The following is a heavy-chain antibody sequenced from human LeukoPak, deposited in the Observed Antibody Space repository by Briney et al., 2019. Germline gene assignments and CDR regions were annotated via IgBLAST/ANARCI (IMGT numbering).Heavy chain of an antibody. V-gene: IGHV3-23*01. CDR2: ISGSGGST. D-gene: IGHD3-10*01. CDR1: GFTFSSYA. J-gene: IGHJ4*02. CDR3: AKVKGLYGSGSANDY. Sequence: GGSLRLSCAASGFTFSSYAMSWVRQAPGKGLEWVSAISGSGGSTYYADSVKGRFTISRDNSKNTLYLQMNSLRAEDTAVYYCAKVKGLYGSGSANDYWGQGTLVTVSS.